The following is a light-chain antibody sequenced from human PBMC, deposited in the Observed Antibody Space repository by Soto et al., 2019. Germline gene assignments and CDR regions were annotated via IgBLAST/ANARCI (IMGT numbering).Light chain of an antibody. Sequence: SAVTRPASVCGSRGQSITIYCTGTSSDVGGYNYVSWYQQHPGKAPKFMIYDVSNRPSGVSNRFSGSKSGNTASLTISGLQAEYEADYYCSSYTPPNTPQIAFRPGTKVTVL. CDR1: SSDVGGYNY. CDR2: DVS. V-gene: IGLV2-14*01. J-gene: IGLJ1*01. CDR3: SSYTPPNTPQIA.